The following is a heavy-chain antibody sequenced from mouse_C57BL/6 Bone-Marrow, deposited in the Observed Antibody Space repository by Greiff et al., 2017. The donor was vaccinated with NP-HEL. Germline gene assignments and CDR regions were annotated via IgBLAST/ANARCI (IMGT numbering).Heavy chain of an antibody. CDR2: IDPSDSET. CDR1: GYTFTSYW. D-gene: IGHD2-2*01. Sequence: QVQLQQPGAELVRPGSSVKLSCKASGYTFTSYWMHWVKQRPIQGLEWIGNIDPSDSETHYNQKFKDKATLTVDKSSSTAYMPLSSLTSADSAVYYCARGYGRFDYWGQGTTLTVSS. CDR3: ARGYGRFDY. J-gene: IGHJ2*01. V-gene: IGHV1-52*01.